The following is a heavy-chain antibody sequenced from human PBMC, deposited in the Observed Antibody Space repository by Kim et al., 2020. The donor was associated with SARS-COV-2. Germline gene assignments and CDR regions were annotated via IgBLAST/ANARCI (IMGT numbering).Heavy chain of an antibody. CDR3: ARRGADYGGNSVLDWYFDL. D-gene: IGHD4-17*01. Sequence: SRVTISVDTSKNQFSLKLSSVTAADTAVYYCARRGADYGGNSVLDWYFDLWGRGTLVTVSS. J-gene: IGHJ2*01. V-gene: IGHV4-59*08.